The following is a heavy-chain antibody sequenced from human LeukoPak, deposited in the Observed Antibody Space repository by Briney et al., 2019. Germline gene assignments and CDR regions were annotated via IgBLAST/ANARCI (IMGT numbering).Heavy chain of an antibody. CDR2: IDWDDDK. CDR1: GFARHTTGKS. D-gene: IGHD3-22*01. V-gene: IGHV2-70*11. CDR3: ARIRYYYDSSGYSSTYYFDY. Sequence: EAALALARPTPTLTLSSYFSGFARHTTGKSLNWIRQLPGKALAWHARIDWDDDKYYSTSLKTRLTISKDTSKNQVVLTLTNMHPVDTATYYCARIRYYYDSSGYSSTYYFDYWGQGTMVTVSS. J-gene: IGHJ4*02.